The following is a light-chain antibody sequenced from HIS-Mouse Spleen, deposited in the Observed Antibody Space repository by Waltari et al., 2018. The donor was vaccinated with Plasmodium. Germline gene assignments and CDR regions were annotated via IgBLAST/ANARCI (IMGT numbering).Light chain of an antibody. J-gene: IGKJ1*01. V-gene: IGKV6-21*01. CDR1: QSIGSS. Sequence: EIVLTQSPDFQSVTPKEKVTITCRASQSIGSSLHWYQQKPDQSPKLRIKYASQSFSGVPSRFSSSGSGTDFSLTIKSMKAEEAATYYCNQNSSLPTFDQGTKVELK. CDR2: YAS. CDR3: NQNSSLPT.